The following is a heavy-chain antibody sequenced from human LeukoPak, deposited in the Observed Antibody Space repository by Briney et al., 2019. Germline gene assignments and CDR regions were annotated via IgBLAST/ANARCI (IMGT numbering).Heavy chain of an antibody. Sequence: PGGSLRLSCAVSGFTFSSNSMNWVRQAPGKGLEWVSYISSSSSTIYYADSVKGRFTISRDNAKNSLYLQMNSLRAEDTAVYYCASSRGYDVGGYFDYWGQGTLVTVSS. CDR1: GFTFSSNS. CDR2: ISSSSSTI. D-gene: IGHD5-12*01. CDR3: ASSRGYDVGGYFDY. J-gene: IGHJ4*02. V-gene: IGHV3-48*04.